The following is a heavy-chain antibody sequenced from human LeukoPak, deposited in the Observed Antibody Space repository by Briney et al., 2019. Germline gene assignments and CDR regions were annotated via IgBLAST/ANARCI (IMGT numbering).Heavy chain of an antibody. Sequence: SETLRLTCAAYGVSFSGYYWSWVRQPPGKGLEWIGEMSQSGSTNYTPSLQSRVTISVDTSKHQFSLKLSSVTAADTAVYYCARAWVPLRGSGWAGGAFDIWGQGTMVTVSS. V-gene: IGHV4-34*01. CDR1: GVSFSGYY. CDR2: MSQSGST. D-gene: IGHD6-19*01. CDR3: ARAWVPLRGSGWAGGAFDI. J-gene: IGHJ3*02.